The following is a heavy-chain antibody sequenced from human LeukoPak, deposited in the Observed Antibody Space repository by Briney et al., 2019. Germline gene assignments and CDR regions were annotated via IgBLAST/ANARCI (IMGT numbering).Heavy chain of an antibody. V-gene: IGHV4-4*03. Sequence: PETLSLTCTVSRGSISSPNWWTWVRQPPGKGLEWIGEIYHSGSSSHNPSLISRLTISLDKSKNHFSLKLSSVTAADTAVFYCARHAPSDTSGWYYFDYWGQGTLVTVSS. CDR3: ARHAPSDTSGWYYFDY. J-gene: IGHJ4*02. CDR1: RGSISSPNW. CDR2: IYHSGSS. D-gene: IGHD3-22*01.